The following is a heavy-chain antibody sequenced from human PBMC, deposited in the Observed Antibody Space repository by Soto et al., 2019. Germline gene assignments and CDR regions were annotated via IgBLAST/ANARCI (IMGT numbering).Heavy chain of an antibody. V-gene: IGHV1-3*01. Sequence: ASVKVSCKASGYTFTSYAMHWVRQAPGQRLEWMGWINAGNGNTKYSQKFQGRVTITRDTSASTDYMELSSLRSEETAVYYCARQLEWLFLGMDVWGQGTTVTVSS. J-gene: IGHJ6*02. CDR3: ARQLEWLFLGMDV. D-gene: IGHD3-3*01. CDR2: INAGNGNT. CDR1: GYTFTSYA.